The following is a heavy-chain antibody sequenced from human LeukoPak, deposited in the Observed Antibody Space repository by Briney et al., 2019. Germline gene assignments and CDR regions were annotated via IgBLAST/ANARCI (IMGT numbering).Heavy chain of an antibody. CDR3: ARGAEGLGSSWEGYYYYMDV. V-gene: IGHV4-61*05. CDR2: IYYSGST. CDR1: SGSISTSNYY. D-gene: IGHD6-13*01. J-gene: IGHJ6*03. Sequence: SETLSLTCTVSSGSISTSNYYWGWVRQPPGNGLEWIGYIYYSGSTNYNPSLKSRVTISVDTSKNQFSLKLSSVTAADTAVYYCARGAEGLGSSWEGYYYYMDVWGKGTTVTVSS.